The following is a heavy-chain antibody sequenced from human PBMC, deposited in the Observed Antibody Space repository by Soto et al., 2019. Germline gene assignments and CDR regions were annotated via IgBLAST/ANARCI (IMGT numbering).Heavy chain of an antibody. D-gene: IGHD2-2*01. CDR2: IRSKANSYET. J-gene: IGHJ6*03. Sequence: EVQLVESGGGLVQPGGSLKLSCAASGFTFSGSAMHWVRQASGKGLEWVGRIRSKANSYETASAASVKGRFTISRDDSKNTAYLQMNSLKTEDTAVYYCTREYQLPVPYYYYYYMDVWGKGTTVTVSS. CDR1: GFTFSGSA. CDR3: TREYQLPVPYYYYYYMDV. V-gene: IGHV3-73*01.